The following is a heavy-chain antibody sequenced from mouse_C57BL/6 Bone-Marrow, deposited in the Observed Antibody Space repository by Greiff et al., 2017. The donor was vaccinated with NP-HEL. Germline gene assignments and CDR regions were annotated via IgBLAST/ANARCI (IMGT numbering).Heavy chain of an antibody. Sequence: VQLQQSGPELVKPGASVKISCKASGYTFTDYYMNWVKQSNGKSLEWIGDINPNNGGTSYNQKFKGKATLTVDKSSSTAYMERRSLTSEDSAVYYCAIPGDYYGSFYWYFDVWGTGTTVTVSS. J-gene: IGHJ1*03. CDR3: AIPGDYYGSFYWYFDV. D-gene: IGHD1-1*01. CDR1: GYTFTDYY. CDR2: INPNNGGT. V-gene: IGHV1-26*01.